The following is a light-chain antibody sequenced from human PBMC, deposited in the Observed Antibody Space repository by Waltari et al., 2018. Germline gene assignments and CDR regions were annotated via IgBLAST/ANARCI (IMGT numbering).Light chain of an antibody. CDR3: ATWDDSLNVPV. CDR2: SNI. J-gene: IGLJ3*02. Sequence: QSGLTQPPSASATPGQRVTLSCTGSSSNIGGNSVSWYQQVPGTAPKLLMYSNIRRPSGVPDRFSGSTSGTSASLAISGLQSDDAADYYCATWDDSLNVPVFGGGTRVTVL. V-gene: IGLV1-44*01. CDR1: SSNIGGNS.